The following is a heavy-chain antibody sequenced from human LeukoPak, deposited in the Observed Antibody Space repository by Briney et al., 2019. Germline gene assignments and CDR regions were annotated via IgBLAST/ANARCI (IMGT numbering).Heavy chain of an antibody. CDR2: IYYSGST. Sequence: PSETLSLTCTVSGGSISSYYWSWIRQPPGKGLEWIGYIYYSGSTNYNPSLKSRVTISVDTTKNQFSLKLSSVAAADTAGDYCAGSPGGSPDYWGQGTLVTVSS. J-gene: IGHJ4*02. CDR3: AGSPGGSPDY. V-gene: IGHV4-59*01. CDR1: GGSISSYY. D-gene: IGHD6-13*01.